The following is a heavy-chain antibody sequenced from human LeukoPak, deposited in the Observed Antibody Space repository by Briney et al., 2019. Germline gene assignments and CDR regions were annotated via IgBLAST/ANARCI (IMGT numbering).Heavy chain of an antibody. V-gene: IGHV3-9*01. CDR2: ISWDSGNQ. Sequence: SLRLSCLGSGFSLEDYAMHWVRQVPGKGLEWVSSISWDSGNQAYTDSVKGRFTISRDNGKNSLYLQMNSLRPEDTASYYCVKDMGFDLLKDAFHVWGQGTLVTVSS. CDR1: GFSLEDYA. D-gene: IGHD3-9*01. J-gene: IGHJ3*01. CDR3: VKDMGFDLLKDAFHV.